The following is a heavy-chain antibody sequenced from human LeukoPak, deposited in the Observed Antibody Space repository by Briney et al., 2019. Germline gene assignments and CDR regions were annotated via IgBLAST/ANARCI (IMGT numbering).Heavy chain of an antibody. CDR2: IIPIFGTA. Sequence: EASVKVSCKASGGTFSSYAISWVRQAPGQGLEWMGGIIPIFGTANYAQKFQGRVTITADKSTSTAYMELSSLRSEDTAVYYCARGGSGPNDLFDYWGQGTLVTVSS. CDR1: GGTFSSYA. D-gene: IGHD6-19*01. V-gene: IGHV1-69*06. CDR3: ARGGSGPNDLFDY. J-gene: IGHJ4*02.